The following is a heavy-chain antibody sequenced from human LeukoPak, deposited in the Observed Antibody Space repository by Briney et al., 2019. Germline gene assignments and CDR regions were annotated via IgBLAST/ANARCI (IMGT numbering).Heavy chain of an antibody. Sequence: SETLSLTCTVSGDSISRGDYYWRWIRQPPGKGLEWIGYIYYSGSTYSNPSLKSRFTLSVDTSKNQFSLRLSSVTAADTAVYYCARDFSEKGGNTVHYWYFDLWGRGTLVTVSS. D-gene: IGHD4-23*01. CDR2: IYYSGST. V-gene: IGHV4-30-4*01. J-gene: IGHJ2*01. CDR3: ARDFSEKGGNTVHYWYFDL. CDR1: GDSISRGDYY.